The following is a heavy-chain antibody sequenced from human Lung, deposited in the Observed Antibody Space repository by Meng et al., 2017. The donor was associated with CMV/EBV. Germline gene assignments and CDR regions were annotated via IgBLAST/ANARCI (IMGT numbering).Heavy chain of an antibody. CDR3: ERGDSGYDTPDY. J-gene: IGHJ4*02. CDR2: IDYSGNT. D-gene: IGHD5-12*01. Sequence: GSLRLXCTVPGGSIFNYCWSWIRQPPGKGLEWIGYIDYSGNTNSNPSLKSRVTISVDTSKDQFSLKLSSVTAADTAVYYIERGDSGYDTPDYWGQGPLVTVSS. CDR1: GGSIFNYC. V-gene: IGHV4-59*01.